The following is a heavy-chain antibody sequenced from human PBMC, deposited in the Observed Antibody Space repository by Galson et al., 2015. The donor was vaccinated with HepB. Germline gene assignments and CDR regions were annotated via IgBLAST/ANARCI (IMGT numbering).Heavy chain of an antibody. J-gene: IGHJ4*02. D-gene: IGHD4-17*01. V-gene: IGHV3-11*06. CDR2: ISGSTTYT. CDR1: GFTFSDYY. CDR3: ARVADSDYGDHAHFDS. Sequence: SLRLSCAASGFTFSDYYMSWIRQAPGKGLEWVSYISGSTTYTNYAGSMKGRFTISRDNAKNSLSLQMNSLRAEDTAVYYCARVADSDYGDHAHFDSWGLGTLVTVSS.